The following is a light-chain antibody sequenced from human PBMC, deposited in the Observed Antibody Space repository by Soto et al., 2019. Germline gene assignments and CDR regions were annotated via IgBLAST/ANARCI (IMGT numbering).Light chain of an antibody. CDR3: SSYRATSTPYV. V-gene: IGLV2-14*01. CDR1: IGDVGGYNY. J-gene: IGLJ1*01. Sequence: QSTLAQPASLSGSPGQSITISCSGTIGDVGGYNYVSWYQQYPGKAPKLMLYEVSKRPSGVSNRFSGSKSGKTASLTISGLQAEDEADYYCSSYRATSTPYVFRTGTKVTVL. CDR2: EVS.